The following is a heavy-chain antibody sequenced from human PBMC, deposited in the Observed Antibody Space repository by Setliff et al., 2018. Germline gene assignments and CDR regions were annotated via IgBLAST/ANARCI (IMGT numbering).Heavy chain of an antibody. V-gene: IGHV3-7*01. CDR3: TRDQDYYGMDV. J-gene: IGHJ6*02. Sequence: TGGSLRLSCAASRFTFSNYWMSWVRQAPGKGLEWVANIKQDGSEKYYVDSVKGRFTISRDNTKNSLYLQMNSLRGEDTAVYHCTRDQDYYGMDVWGQGTTVTVSS. CDR2: IKQDGSEK. CDR1: RFTFSNYW.